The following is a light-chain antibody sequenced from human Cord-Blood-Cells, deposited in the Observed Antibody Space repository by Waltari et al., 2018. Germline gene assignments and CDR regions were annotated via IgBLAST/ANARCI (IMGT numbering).Light chain of an antibody. J-gene: IGKJ4*01. CDR1: QGISRY. CDR2: AAS. CDR3: QQYYRYPLT. Sequence: IRMTKSPSSFSASTGERVTITCRASQGISRYLAWYQQKPGKAPKLLIYAASTLRSGVPSRFSGSRSGTDFTITISCLQSEDFATYYCQQYYRYPLTFVGVTKVEIK. V-gene: IGKV1-8*01.